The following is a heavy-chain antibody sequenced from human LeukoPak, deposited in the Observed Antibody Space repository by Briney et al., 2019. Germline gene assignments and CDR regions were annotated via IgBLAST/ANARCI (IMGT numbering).Heavy chain of an antibody. D-gene: IGHD5/OR15-5a*01. CDR1: GGSFSGYY. Sequence: KPSETLSLTCAVYGGSFSGYYWSWIRQPPGKGLEWIGEINHSGSINYNPSLKCRVTISVDTSKNQFSLRLSSVSAADTALYFCARRAGLHSLDYWDQGTLVTVSS. V-gene: IGHV4-34*01. CDR2: INHSGSI. CDR3: ARRAGLHSLDY. J-gene: IGHJ4*02.